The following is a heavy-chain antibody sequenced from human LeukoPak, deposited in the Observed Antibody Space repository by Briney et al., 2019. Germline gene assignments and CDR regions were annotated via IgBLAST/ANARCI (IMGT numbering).Heavy chain of an antibody. CDR2: IYYSGST. CDR3: ARVDTMIVNDY. Sequence: PSETLSLTCTVSGGSISSGGYYWSWIRQHPGKGLEWIGYIYYSGSTYYNPSLKSRVTISVDTSKNQFSLKLSSVTAADTAVYYCARVDTMIVNDYWGQGTLVTVSS. CDR1: GGSISSGGYY. D-gene: IGHD3-22*01. J-gene: IGHJ4*02. V-gene: IGHV4-31*03.